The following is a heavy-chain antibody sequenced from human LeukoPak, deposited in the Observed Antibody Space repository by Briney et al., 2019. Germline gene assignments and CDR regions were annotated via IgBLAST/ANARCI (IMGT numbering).Heavy chain of an antibody. J-gene: IGHJ5*02. Sequence: GASVTVSCKASGYTFTGDFIHGVRQAPGQGLEWMGWLNSDSGGTNYARKFQGRVTMTRDTSISTAYMELSSLRSDDTAVFYCARGNIATRRGENWFDPWGQGTLVTVSS. CDR1: GYTFTGDF. D-gene: IGHD6-6*01. CDR3: ARGNIATRRGENWFDP. CDR2: LNSDSGGT. V-gene: IGHV1-2*02.